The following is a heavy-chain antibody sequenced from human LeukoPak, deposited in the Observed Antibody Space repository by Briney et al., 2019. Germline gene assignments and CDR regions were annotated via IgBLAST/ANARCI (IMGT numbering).Heavy chain of an antibody. J-gene: IGHJ5*02. Sequence: GGSLRLSCIASGFTFSYSWMTWVRQAPGRGLEWVAHIKGDGSDKYYVDSVKGRFTISRDNAKKSLYLQMNSLKAEDTAVYYCARDGRDGYNGYFDPWGQGTLVTVSS. CDR2: IKGDGSDK. V-gene: IGHV3-7*01. CDR3: ARDGRDGYNGYFDP. D-gene: IGHD5-24*01. CDR1: GFTFSYSW.